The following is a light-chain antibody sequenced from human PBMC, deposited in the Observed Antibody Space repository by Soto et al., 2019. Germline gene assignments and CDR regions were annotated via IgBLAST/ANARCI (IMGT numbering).Light chain of an antibody. Sequence: DVVMTQSPLSLPVTLGQPASISCRSSQSLVSSDGNTYLNWFHQRPGQSPRRLIYKVSNRDSGXXXXXXXXGSXTEFTLTISRVEAEDAGVYYCMQAAQWPRTFGPGTKVDIK. CDR3: MQAAQWPRT. CDR1: QSLVSSDGNTY. CDR2: KVS. J-gene: IGKJ3*01. V-gene: IGKV2-30*01.